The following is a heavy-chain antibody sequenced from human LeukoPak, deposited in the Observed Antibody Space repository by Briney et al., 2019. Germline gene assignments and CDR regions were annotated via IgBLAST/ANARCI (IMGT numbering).Heavy chain of an antibody. CDR2: INSDGSST. CDR1: GFTFSSYW. V-gene: IGHV3-74*01. J-gene: IGHJ6*03. Sequence: PGRSLRLSCAASGFTFSSYWMHWVRQAPGKGLVWVSRINSDGSSTSYADSVKGRFTISRDNAKDTLYLQMNSLRAEDTAVYYCARAGSTMARYYYYYMDVWGKGTTVTISS. D-gene: IGHD3-10*01. CDR3: ARAGSTMARYYYYYMDV.